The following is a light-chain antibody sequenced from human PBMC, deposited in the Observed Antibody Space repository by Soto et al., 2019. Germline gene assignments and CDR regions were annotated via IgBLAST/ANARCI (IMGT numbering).Light chain of an antibody. Sequence: QSALTQPASVSGSPGQSITISCTGTSSDVGGYNYVSWYQQYPGRAPKFIIYEVSHRPSGVSNRFSASKSGNTASLTISGLRAEDEADYYCQSYDNSLSGSWVFGGGTQLTVL. CDR2: EVS. CDR3: QSYDNSLSGSWV. CDR1: SSDVGGYNY. J-gene: IGLJ3*02. V-gene: IGLV2-14*01.